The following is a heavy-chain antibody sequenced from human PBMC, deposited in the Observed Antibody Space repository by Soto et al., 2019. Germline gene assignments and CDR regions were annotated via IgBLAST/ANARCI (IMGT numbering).Heavy chain of an antibody. J-gene: IGHJ3*02. CDR1: GGTFSSYA. V-gene: IGHV1-69*13. D-gene: IGHD3-22*01. CDR3: AREWGYYYDSSGYYLLGAFDI. Sequence: SVKVSCKASGGTFSSYAISWVRQAPGQGLEWMGGIIPIFGTANYAQKFQGRVTITADESTSTAYMELSSLRSEDTAVYYCAREWGYYYDSSGYYLLGAFDIWGQGTMVTV. CDR2: IIPIFGTA.